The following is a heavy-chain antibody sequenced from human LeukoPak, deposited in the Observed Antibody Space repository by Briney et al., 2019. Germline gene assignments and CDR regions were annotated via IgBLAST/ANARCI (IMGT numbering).Heavy chain of an antibody. D-gene: IGHD6-19*01. V-gene: IGHV3-23*01. Sequence: GGSLRLSCAASGFTFSSYAMSWVRQAPGKGLEWVSAISGSGGSTYYADSVKGRFTISRDKSKNTLYLQMNSLRAEDTAVYYCAKGEFGWYPRGLFDYWGQGTLVTVSS. CDR2: ISGSGGST. CDR3: AKGEFGWYPRGLFDY. J-gene: IGHJ4*02. CDR1: GFTFSSYA.